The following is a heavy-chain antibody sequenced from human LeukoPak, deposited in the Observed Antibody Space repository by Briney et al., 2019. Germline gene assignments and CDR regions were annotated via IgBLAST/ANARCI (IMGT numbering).Heavy chain of an antibody. D-gene: IGHD1-14*01. CDR2: INPNSGGT. CDR1: GYTFIDYY. V-gene: IGHV1-2*02. CDR3: ARDSERITPPRYYYTDV. Sequence: GASVKDTYENSGYTFIDYYIHWVRQAPGQGLEWMAWINPNSGGTNYAQKFQGRVTMTRDTSISTAYLELSRLRSDDTAVYYCARDSERITPPRYYYTDVWGEGTTVTVSS. J-gene: IGHJ6*03.